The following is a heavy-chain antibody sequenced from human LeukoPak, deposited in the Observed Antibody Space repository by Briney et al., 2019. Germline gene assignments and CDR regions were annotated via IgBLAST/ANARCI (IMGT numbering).Heavy chain of an antibody. CDR2: INPNSGGT. CDR3: ARGGSGSYYFDY. Sequence: ASVKVSCKASGYTFTGYYMHWVRQAPGQGLEWMGWINPNSGGTNYARKFQGRVTMTRDTSISTAYMELSRLRSDDTAVYYCARGGSGSYYFDYWGQGTLVTVSS. J-gene: IGHJ4*02. CDR1: GYTFTGYY. V-gene: IGHV1-2*02. D-gene: IGHD1-26*01.